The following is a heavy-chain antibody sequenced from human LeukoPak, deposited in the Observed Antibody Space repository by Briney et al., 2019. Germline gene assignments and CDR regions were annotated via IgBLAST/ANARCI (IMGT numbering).Heavy chain of an antibody. V-gene: IGHV3-23*01. CDR3: AKDPVVGTAIRSFDY. J-gene: IGHJ4*02. CDR2: ISGSGDST. D-gene: IGHD2-21*02. CDR1: GYTFSSYA. Sequence: GGSLRLSCGASGYTFSSYAMSWVRRAPGKGLEWVSAISGSGDSTYYADSVKGLFTISRDNSKNTLYLQMNTLRAEDTAVYYCAKDPVVGTAIRSFDYWGQGTLVTVSS.